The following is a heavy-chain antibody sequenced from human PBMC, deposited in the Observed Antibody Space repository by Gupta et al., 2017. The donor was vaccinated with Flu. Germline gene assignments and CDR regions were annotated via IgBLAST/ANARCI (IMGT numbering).Heavy chain of an antibody. J-gene: IGHJ4*02. Sequence: EVQLVESGGGLVQPGGSLRLSCVASGFTVNDNYMAWVRQAPGKGLEWVSVIYPGGSTYYADSVKGRFTISRDNLKNTVDLQIQSLKPEDTAVFYCARTRGGTVTGKNFDLWGQGTLVTVSS. CDR1: GFTVNDNY. V-gene: IGHV3-66*02. CDR2: IYPGGST. CDR3: ARTRGGTVTGKNFDL. D-gene: IGHD4-17*01.